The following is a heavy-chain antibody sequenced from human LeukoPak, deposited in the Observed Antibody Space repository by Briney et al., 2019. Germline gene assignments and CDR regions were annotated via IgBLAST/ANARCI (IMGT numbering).Heavy chain of an antibody. V-gene: IGHV1-2*04. D-gene: IGHD5-12*01. Sequence: ASVTVSCKASGYTFTGYYMHWVRQAPGQGLEWMGWINPNSGGTNYAQKFQGWVTMTRDTSISTAYMELSRLRSDDTAVYYCASGWGYSSPLGYWGQGTLVTVSS. CDR2: INPNSGGT. CDR3: ASGWGYSSPLGY. J-gene: IGHJ4*02. CDR1: GYTFTGYY.